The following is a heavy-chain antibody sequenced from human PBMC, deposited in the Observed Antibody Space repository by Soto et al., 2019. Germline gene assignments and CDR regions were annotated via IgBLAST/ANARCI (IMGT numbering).Heavy chain of an antibody. D-gene: IGHD6-6*01. Sequence: GGSLRLSCSASGFTFSSYAMHWVRQAPGKGLEYVSAISSNGGSTYYADSVKGRFTISRDNSKNTLYLQMSSLRAEDTAVYYCVSGSSSSEHLDDYWGQGTLVTVSS. CDR3: VSGSSSSEHLDDY. CDR1: GFTFSSYA. CDR2: ISSNGGST. J-gene: IGHJ4*02. V-gene: IGHV3-64D*08.